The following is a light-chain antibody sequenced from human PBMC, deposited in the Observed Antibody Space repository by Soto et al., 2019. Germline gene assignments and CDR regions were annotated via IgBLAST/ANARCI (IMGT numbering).Light chain of an antibody. V-gene: IGKV1-8*01. CDR1: QDISNY. Sequence: RSQSPYRLSESVGDRVFLTFQASQDISNYLNWYQQKPGKAPKLLIYGASTLHSGVPSRFSGSGSGTDFTLTINSLQSEDFASYYCLQYYTYSWTFGQGTKVDIK. CDR2: GAS. CDR3: LQYYTYSWT. J-gene: IGKJ1*01.